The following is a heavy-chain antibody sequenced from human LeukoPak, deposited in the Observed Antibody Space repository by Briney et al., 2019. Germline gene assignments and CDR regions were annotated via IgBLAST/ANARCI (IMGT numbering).Heavy chain of an antibody. V-gene: IGHV1-69*13. D-gene: IGHD6-19*01. CDR3: AREQWLAPTAYNWFDP. CDR1: GGTFSSYA. Sequence: GASVKVSCKASGGTFSSYAISWVRQAPGQGLEWMGGIIPIFGTANYAQKFQGRVTITADESTSTAYMELSSLRSEDTAVYYCAREQWLAPTAYNWFDPWGQGTLVTVSS. J-gene: IGHJ5*02. CDR2: IIPIFGTA.